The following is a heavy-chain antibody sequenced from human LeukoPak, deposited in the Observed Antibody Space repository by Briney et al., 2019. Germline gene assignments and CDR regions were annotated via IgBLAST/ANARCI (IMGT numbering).Heavy chain of an antibody. CDR3: AREVKVRGILITTNKRQYFDS. CDR1: GDSINSASYY. D-gene: IGHD3-10*01. Sequence: PSETLSLTCSVSGDSINSASYYWAWIRQSPGKGLEWIGSLYYSGTTSYNATLESRVTISVDTSNNGFSLELTSVTAADTAIYYCAREVKVRGILITTNKRQYFDSWGQGLLVTVSS. J-gene: IGHJ4*02. V-gene: IGHV4-39*07. CDR2: LYYSGTT.